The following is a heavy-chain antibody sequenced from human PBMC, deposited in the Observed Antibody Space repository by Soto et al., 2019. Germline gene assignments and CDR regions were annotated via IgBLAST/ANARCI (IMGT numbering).Heavy chain of an antibody. CDR3: ARLISVGTHFDY. CDR1: GGSISSSSYY. CDR2: IYYSGST. J-gene: IGHJ4*02. Sequence: SETLSLTCTVSGGSISSSSYYWGWTRQPPGKGLEWIGSIYYSGSTYYNPSLKSRVTISVDTSKNQFPLKLSSVTAADTAVYYCARLISVGTHFDYWGQGTLVTVSS. D-gene: IGHD1-26*01. V-gene: IGHV4-39*01.